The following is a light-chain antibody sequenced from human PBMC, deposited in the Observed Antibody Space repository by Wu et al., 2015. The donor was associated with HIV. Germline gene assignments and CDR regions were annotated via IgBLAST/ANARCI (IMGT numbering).Light chain of an antibody. CDR3: HQRSNWPPLT. Sequence: EIVLTQSPVTLSLSPGDRATLSCRASQSVNTYLAWYQQKPGQAPGLLIYDATHRATGIPDRFSGSGSGTDFTLTINSLEPEDFAVYYCHQRSNWPPLTFGGGTKVE. J-gene: IGKJ4*01. V-gene: IGKV3-11*01. CDR1: QSVNTY. CDR2: DAT.